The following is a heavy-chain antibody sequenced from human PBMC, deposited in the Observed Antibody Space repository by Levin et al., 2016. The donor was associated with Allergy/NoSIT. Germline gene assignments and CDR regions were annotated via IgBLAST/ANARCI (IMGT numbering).Heavy chain of an antibody. D-gene: IGHD6-19*01. J-gene: IGHJ3*02. CDR3: LVTSSAVDAFDI. V-gene: IGHV3-53*01. Sequence: GGSLRLSCAASGFTVSSNYMSWVRQAPGKGLEWVSIIYSAGSTYYADSVKGRFSISRDNSKNTLYLQMNSLRAEDTAVYYCLVTSSAVDAFDIWGQGDNGHRLL. CDR1: GFTVSSNY. CDR2: IYSAGST.